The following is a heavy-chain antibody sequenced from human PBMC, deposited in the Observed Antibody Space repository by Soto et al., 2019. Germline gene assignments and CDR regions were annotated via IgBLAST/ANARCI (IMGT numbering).Heavy chain of an antibody. D-gene: IGHD5-12*01. CDR3: ASPYSGYDYLHY. CDR2: IDPSDSYT. CDR1: GYSFTSYW. J-gene: IGHJ4*02. Sequence: GESLKISCKGSGYSFTSYWISWVRQMPGKGLEWMGRIDPSDSYTNYSPSFQGHVTISADKSISTAYLQWSSLKASDTAMYYCASPYSGYDYLHYWGQGTLVTVS. V-gene: IGHV5-10-1*01.